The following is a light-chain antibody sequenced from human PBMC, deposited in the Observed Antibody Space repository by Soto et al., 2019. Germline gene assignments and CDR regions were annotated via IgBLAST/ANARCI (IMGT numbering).Light chain of an antibody. CDR3: CSYAGSNTLA. CDR2: DVS. CDR1: IRDIGGYNF. Sequence: QSALTQPRSVSGSPGQSIPISCSGTIRDIGGYNFISWYQQHPGAAPKIIIYDVSKRPSGVPDRFSGSTSGNTASLTISGLQAEDDAFYYCCSYAGSNTLAFGGGTKLTVL. V-gene: IGLV2-11*01. J-gene: IGLJ2*01.